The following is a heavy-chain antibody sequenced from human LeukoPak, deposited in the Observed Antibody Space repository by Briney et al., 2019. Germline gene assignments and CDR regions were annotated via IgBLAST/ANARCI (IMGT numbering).Heavy chain of an antibody. Sequence: SETLSLTCTVSGGSISSYYWSWIRQPAGKGLEWIGRIYTSGSTNYNPSLKSRVTMSVDTSKNQFSLKLSSVTAADTAVYYCACGQRRFRGAYNWFDPWGQGTLVTVSS. CDR2: IYTSGST. V-gene: IGHV4-4*07. J-gene: IGHJ5*02. CDR1: GGSISSYY. CDR3: ACGQRRFRGAYNWFDP. D-gene: IGHD3-10*01.